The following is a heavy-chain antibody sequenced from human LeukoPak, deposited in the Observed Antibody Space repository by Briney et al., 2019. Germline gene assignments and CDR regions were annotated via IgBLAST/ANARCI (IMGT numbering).Heavy chain of an antibody. CDR3: ARDRSACDP. Sequence: PSETLSLTCTVSGGSISGNYWSWIRQSPGKGLEWIGYIYYSGSTSYNPSLKSRVTISVDTPKNQFSLKVNSVNAADTAVYYCARDRSACDPWGQGTLVTVSS. CDR2: IYYSGST. J-gene: IGHJ5*02. D-gene: IGHD1-26*01. V-gene: IGHV4-59*01. CDR1: GGSISGNY.